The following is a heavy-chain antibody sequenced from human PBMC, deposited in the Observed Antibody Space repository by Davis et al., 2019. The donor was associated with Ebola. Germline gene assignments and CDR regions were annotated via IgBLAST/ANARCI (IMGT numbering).Heavy chain of an antibody. D-gene: IGHD1-26*01. CDR1: GFTFTNYW. CDR3: ATKGYVVGVTLEAFDM. J-gene: IGHJ3*02. CDR2: IYPTDSDT. V-gene: IGHV5-51*01. Sequence: GESLKISCQGVGFTFTNYWIGWVRQMPGKGLEWMGIIYPTDSDTRYSPSFQGQVTISADKSINTAYLQWSSLKASDTAMYYCATKGYVVGVTLEAFDMWGQGTMVTVSS.